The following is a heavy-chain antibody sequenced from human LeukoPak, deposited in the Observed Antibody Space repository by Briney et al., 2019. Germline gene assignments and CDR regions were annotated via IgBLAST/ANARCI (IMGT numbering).Heavy chain of an antibody. CDR1: GFTFSSYS. J-gene: IGHJ6*02. CDR3: ARVSSCSSTSCYGYYYYGMDV. V-gene: IGHV3-21*01. D-gene: IGHD2-2*01. CDR2: ISSSSYI. Sequence: PGGSLRLSCAASGFTFSSYSMNWVRQAPGKGLEWVSSISSSSYIYYADSVKGRFTISRDNAKNSLYLQMNSLRAEDTAVYYCARVSSCSSTSCYGYYYYGMDVWGQGTTVTVSS.